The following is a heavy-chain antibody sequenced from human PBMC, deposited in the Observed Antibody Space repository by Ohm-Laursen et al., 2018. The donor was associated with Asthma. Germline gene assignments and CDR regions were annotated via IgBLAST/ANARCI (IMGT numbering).Heavy chain of an antibody. V-gene: IGHV4-34*01. CDR2: INHSGST. Sequence: PSQTLSLTCTVSGGSISSYYWSWIRQPPGKGLEWIGEINHSGSTNYNPSLKSRVTISVDTSKNQFSLKLSSVTAADTAVYYCARGWVAAAYYYYYGMDVWGQGTTVTVSS. CDR3: ARGWVAAAYYYYYGMDV. J-gene: IGHJ6*02. CDR1: GGSISSYY. D-gene: IGHD6-13*01.